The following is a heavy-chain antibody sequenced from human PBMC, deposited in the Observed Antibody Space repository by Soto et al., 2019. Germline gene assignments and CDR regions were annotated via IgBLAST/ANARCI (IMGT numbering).Heavy chain of an antibody. Sequence: QVQLQESDPGLLEPLETLSLTCSVSGVSLNSGHYYWVWVRQSPGKGLAWIASVYYDESTYYNPSLKSRVTISIDKPRNKFSLTLKSVTAADTAVYYCGKVLIGATRHADVDSWGQGARVTVSS. D-gene: IGHD2-15*01. V-gene: IGHV4-39*01. J-gene: IGHJ4*02. CDR2: VYYDEST. CDR1: GVSLNSGHYY. CDR3: GKVLIGATRHADVDS.